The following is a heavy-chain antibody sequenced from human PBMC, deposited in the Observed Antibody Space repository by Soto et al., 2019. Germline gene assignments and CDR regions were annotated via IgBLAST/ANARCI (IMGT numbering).Heavy chain of an antibody. V-gene: IGHV3-21*01. CDR2: ISGGGRDI. D-gene: IGHD6-6*01. J-gene: IGHJ6*02. CDR3: ATSLAVQLGYYGMDV. CDR1: GFTFSSYS. Sequence: GGSLRLSCAASGFTFSSYSLNWVRQAPGKGLEWVSSISGGGRDIKYGDSVKGRFIISRDNAMDSLHLQMCSLRADDTAIYFCATSLAVQLGYYGMDVWGPGTTVTV.